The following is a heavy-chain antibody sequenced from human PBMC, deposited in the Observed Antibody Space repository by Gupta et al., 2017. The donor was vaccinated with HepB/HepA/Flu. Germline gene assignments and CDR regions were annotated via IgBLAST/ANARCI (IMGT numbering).Heavy chain of an antibody. CDR3: ARLVAEDFWSPRGGYFDY. J-gene: IGHJ4*02. V-gene: IGHV4-39*01. D-gene: IGHD3-3*01. CDR2: IYYSGST. CDR1: GGSISSSSYY. Sequence: QLQLQESGPGLVKPSETLSLTCTVSGGSISSSSYYWGWIRQPPGKGLEWIGSIYYSGSTYYNPSLKSRVTISVDTSKNQFSLKLSSVTAADTAVYYCARLVAEDFWSPRGGYFDYWGQGTLVTVSS.